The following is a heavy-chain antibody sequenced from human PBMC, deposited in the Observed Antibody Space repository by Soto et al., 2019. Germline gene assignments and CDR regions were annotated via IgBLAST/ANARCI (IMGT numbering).Heavy chain of an antibody. V-gene: IGHV3-30-3*01. CDR3: AGDGGAY. D-gene: IGHD3-16*01. CDR1: GFTFSSYA. J-gene: IGHJ4*02. CDR2: MSYDGSNK. Sequence: QVQLVESGGGVVQPGRSLRLSCAASGFTFSSYAMHWVRRAPGKGLEWMAVMSYDGSNKYYADSVKGRFTISRDNSKNTLELQMSILRAEDTALYYCAGDGGAYWGQGTLVIVSS.